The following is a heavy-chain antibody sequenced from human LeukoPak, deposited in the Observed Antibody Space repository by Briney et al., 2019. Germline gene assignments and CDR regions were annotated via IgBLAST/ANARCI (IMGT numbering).Heavy chain of an antibody. J-gene: IGHJ4*02. CDR2: INPNSGGT. Sequence: ASVKVSCKASGYAFTDYYMHWVRQAPGQGLEWMAWINPNSGGTNYAQKFQGRVTMTRDTSISTAYMELSRLRSDDTAVYYCARVYSSGGDYHFDYWGQGTLVTVSS. CDR1: GYAFTDYY. CDR3: ARVYSSGGDYHFDY. D-gene: IGHD6-19*01. V-gene: IGHV1-2*02.